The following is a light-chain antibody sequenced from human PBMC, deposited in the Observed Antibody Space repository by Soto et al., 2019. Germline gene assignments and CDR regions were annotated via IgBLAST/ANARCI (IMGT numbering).Light chain of an antibody. CDR3: AAWDYSLNGTV. J-gene: IGLJ1*01. CDR2: SNN. V-gene: IGLV1-44*01. CDR1: SSNIGSNT. Sequence: QSALTQPPSASGTPGQRVTISCSGSSSNIGSNTVNWYQQLPGTAPKLLIYSNNQRPSGVPDRFSGSKSGTSASLAISGLQSEDEADYYCAAWDYSLNGTVFGTGTKVTVL.